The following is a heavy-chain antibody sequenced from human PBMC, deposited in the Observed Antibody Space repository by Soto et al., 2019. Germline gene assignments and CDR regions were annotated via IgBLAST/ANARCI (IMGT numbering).Heavy chain of an antibody. D-gene: IGHD5-18*01. V-gene: IGHV3-7*01. CDR1: GFSFSNYW. Sequence: GGSLRLSCAASGFSFSNYWMSWARQAPGKGLEWLATTKEDGSEKYYVDSVKGRFTISRDNAENALYLQMSSLRPEDTAVYHCAKDRGRGYSYGYSRVYFDYWGQGALVTVSS. CDR3: AKDRGRGYSYGYSRVYFDY. J-gene: IGHJ4*02. CDR2: TKEDGSEK.